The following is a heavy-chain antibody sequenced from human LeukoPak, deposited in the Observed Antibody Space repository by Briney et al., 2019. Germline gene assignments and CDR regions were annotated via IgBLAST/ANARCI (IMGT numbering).Heavy chain of an antibody. CDR3: ARGDYGRADP. V-gene: IGHV1-18*01. Sequence: GASVKVSCKASGYTFTSYGISWVRQAPGQGLEWMGWISAYNGNTNYAQKLQGRVTMTTDTSTSTAYMELNRLTTDDTAMYYCARGDYGRADPWGQGSLVTVSS. CDR2: ISAYNGNT. J-gene: IGHJ5*02. D-gene: IGHD4-17*01. CDR1: GYTFTSYG.